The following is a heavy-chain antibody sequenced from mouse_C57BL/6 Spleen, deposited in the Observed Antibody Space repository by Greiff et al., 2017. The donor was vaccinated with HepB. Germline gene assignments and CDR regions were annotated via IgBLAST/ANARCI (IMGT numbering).Heavy chain of an antibody. CDR2: IYPGDGDT. V-gene: IGHV1-80*01. Sequence: VQRVESGAELVKPGASVKISCKASGYAFSSYWMNWVKQRPGKGLEWIGQIYPGDGDTNYNGKFKGKATLTADKSSSTAYMQLSSLTSEDSAVYFCARGDYYGSSSFDYWGQGTTLTVSS. J-gene: IGHJ2*01. D-gene: IGHD1-1*01. CDR3: ARGDYYGSSSFDY. CDR1: GYAFSSYW.